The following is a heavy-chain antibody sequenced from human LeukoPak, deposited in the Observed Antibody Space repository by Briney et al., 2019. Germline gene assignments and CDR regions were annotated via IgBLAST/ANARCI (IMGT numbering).Heavy chain of an antibody. J-gene: IGHJ4*02. CDR1: GFTFDDYA. CDR3: AKDSDSYGSFLDY. V-gene: IGHV3-9*03. Sequence: GGSLRLSCAASGFTFDDYAMHWVRQAPGKGLEWVSGISWNSGSIGYADSVKGRFTISRDNAKNSLYLQMNSLRAEDMALYYCAKDSDSYGSFLDYWGQGTLVTVSS. D-gene: IGHD5-18*01. CDR2: ISWNSGSI.